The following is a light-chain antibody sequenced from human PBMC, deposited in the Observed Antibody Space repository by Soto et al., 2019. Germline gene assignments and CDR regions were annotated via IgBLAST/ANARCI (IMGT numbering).Light chain of an antibody. V-gene: IGLV2-14*01. CDR2: EVS. J-gene: IGLJ3*02. Sequence: QSVLTQPASVSGSPGQSITISCTGTSSDVGGYNSVSWYQQHPGKAPKLMIYEVSNRPSGVSNRFSGSKSGNTASLTISGLQAEDEAAYYCSSYTSSSTPNWVFGGGTKLTVL. CDR1: SSDVGGYNS. CDR3: SSYTSSSTPNWV.